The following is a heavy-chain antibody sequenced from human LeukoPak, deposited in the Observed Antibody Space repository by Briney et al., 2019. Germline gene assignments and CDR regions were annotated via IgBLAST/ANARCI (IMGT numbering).Heavy chain of an antibody. J-gene: IGHJ4*02. CDR1: AITFSSHG. CDR2: TVGGGSPNT. CDR3: AKDVAMIVVMYYFDY. Sequence: EGSLRLSCAASAITFSSHGLHWVRQAPGKGLEWVSATVGGGSPNTYHADSVKGRFTISRDNSKNTLYLQMNSLRAEDTAVYYCAKDVAMIVVMYYFDYWGQGTLVTVSS. V-gene: IGHV3-NL1*01. D-gene: IGHD3-22*01.